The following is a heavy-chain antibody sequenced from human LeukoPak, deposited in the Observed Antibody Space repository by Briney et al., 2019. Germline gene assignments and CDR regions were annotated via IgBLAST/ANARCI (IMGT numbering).Heavy chain of an antibody. CDR3: ARGSSIAEVGGYFYYYGMDV. D-gene: IGHD6-13*01. CDR2: IIPMFGSP. V-gene: IGHV1-69*06. Sequence: SVKVSCKASGGTSSNYAISWVRQAPGHGLEWMGRIIPMFGSPNFAQKFQGRATITADKSTSTAYMELSSLRSEDTAVYYCARGSSIAEVGGYFYYYGMDVWGQGTTVTVSS. CDR1: GGTSSNYA. J-gene: IGHJ6*02.